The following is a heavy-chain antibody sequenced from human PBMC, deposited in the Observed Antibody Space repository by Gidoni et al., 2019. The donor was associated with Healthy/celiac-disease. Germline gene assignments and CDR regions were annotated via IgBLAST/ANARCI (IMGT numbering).Heavy chain of an antibody. CDR2: INHSGST. CDR3: ARGWAYMLYSSGWYDHPPYYFDY. J-gene: IGHJ4*02. Sequence: QVQLQQWGAGLLKPSETLSLTCAVYGGSFSGYYWSWIRQPPGKGLEWIGEINHSGSTNYNPSLKSRVTISVDTSKSQFSLKLSSVTAADTAVYYCARGWAYMLYSSGWYDHPPYYFDYWGQGTLVTVSS. D-gene: IGHD6-19*01. V-gene: IGHV4-34*01. CDR1: GGSFSGYY.